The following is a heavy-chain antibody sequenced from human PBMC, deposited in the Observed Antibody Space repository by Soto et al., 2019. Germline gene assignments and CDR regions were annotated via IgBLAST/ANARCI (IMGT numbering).Heavy chain of an antibody. V-gene: IGHV4-34*02. CDR3: VRGQWLPRGEY. Sequence: QVQLQQWGAGLLKSSETLSLTCAVYGGSLSGFFWTWIRQPPGKGLEWIGEINHSGSTNYNPSLKRRVTISVDTSENQFSLRLTSVTAADTAVYYCVRGQWLPRGEYWGQGTLVTVSS. D-gene: IGHD6-19*01. J-gene: IGHJ4*02. CDR2: INHSGST. CDR1: GGSLSGFF.